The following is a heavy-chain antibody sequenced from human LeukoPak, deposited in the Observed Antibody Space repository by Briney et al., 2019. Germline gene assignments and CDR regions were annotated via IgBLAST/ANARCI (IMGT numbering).Heavy chain of an antibody. CDR3: ARGQYSSGWYGRDWTYFDY. CDR1: GYSISSGYY. J-gene: IGHJ4*02. CDR2: IYHSGST. V-gene: IGHV4-38-2*02. Sequence: SETLSLTCTVSGYSISSGYYWGWIRQPPGKGLEWIGSIYHSGSTNYNPSLKSRVTISVDKSKNQFSLKLSSVTAADTAVYYCARGQYSSGWYGRDWTYFDYWGQGTLVTVSS. D-gene: IGHD6-19*01.